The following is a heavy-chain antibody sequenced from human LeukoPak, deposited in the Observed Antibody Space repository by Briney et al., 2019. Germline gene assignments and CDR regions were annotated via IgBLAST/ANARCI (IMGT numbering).Heavy chain of an antibody. V-gene: IGHV4-59*12. CDR3: AKAQKYDFWSGQSRGTFDI. CDR1: DGSISNYY. Sequence: SETLSLTCTVSDGSISNYYWSWIRQPPEKGQEWIGYIYSSGTTNYNPSLQSRVSISLDTSKNQFSLKLSSVTAADTAVYYCAKAQKYDFWSGQSRGTFDIWGQGTMVTVSS. CDR2: IYSSGTT. J-gene: IGHJ3*02. D-gene: IGHD3-3*01.